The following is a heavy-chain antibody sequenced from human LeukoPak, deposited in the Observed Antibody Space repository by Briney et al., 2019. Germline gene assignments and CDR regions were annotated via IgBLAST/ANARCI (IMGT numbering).Heavy chain of an antibody. CDR2: IYYSGST. CDR3: ARVANDYGAWFDP. V-gene: IGHV4-59*01. CDR1: DDSITIYY. D-gene: IGHD4-17*01. Sequence: SETLSLTCTVSDDSITIYYWTWIRQPPGKGLEWIGYIYYSGSTNYNPSLKSRVTISVDTSKNQFSLKLSSVTAADTAVYYCARVANDYGAWFDPWGQGTLVTVSS. J-gene: IGHJ5*02.